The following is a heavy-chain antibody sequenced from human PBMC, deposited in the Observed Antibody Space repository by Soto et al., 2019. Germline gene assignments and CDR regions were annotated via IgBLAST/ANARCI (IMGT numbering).Heavy chain of an antibody. CDR3: AQGKSVVRDMNWFDP. CDR1: EVSLRTSGEG. Sequence: XGPTVCGATTTLRLACTVSEVSLRTSGEGVGWIRRPPGKALEWLALIYWDDDKHYSPALKSRLTITKDTSKNQVVLTMTNMDPVDTATYYCAQGKSVVRDMNWFDPWGQGPLVTVSS. CDR2: IYWDDDK. V-gene: IGHV2-5*02. J-gene: IGHJ5*02. D-gene: IGHD3-10*01.